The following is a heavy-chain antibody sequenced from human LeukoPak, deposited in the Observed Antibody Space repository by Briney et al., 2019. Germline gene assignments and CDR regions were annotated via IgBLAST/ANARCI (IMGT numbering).Heavy chain of an antibody. J-gene: IGHJ5*02. CDR2: INPSGGST. Sequence: ASVTVSFTASGYTFTSYYMHWVRQAPGQGKEWMGIINPSGGSTSYAQKFQGRVTMTRDMSTSTVYMELSSLRSEDTAVYYCAIDRGSGLYWFDLWGQGTLVTVSS. CDR1: GYTFTSYY. D-gene: IGHD5-12*01. V-gene: IGHV1-46*01. CDR3: AIDRGSGLYWFDL.